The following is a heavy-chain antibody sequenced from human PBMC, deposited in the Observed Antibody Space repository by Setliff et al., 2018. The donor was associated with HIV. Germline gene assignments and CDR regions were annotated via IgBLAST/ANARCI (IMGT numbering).Heavy chain of an antibody. J-gene: IGHJ4*02. Sequence: VASVKVSCKASGYTFTGYYMHWVRQAPGQGLEWMGWINPNSGGTNYAQKFQGRVTMTRDTSISTAYMELSRLRSDDTAVYYCARAPPMTTVVTPYFDYWGQGTLVTVS. CDR2: INPNSGGT. CDR1: GYTFTGYY. CDR3: ARAPPMTTVVTPYFDY. V-gene: IGHV1-2*02. D-gene: IGHD4-17*01.